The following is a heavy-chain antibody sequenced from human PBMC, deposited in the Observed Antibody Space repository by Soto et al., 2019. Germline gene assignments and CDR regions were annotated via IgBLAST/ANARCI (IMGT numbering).Heavy chain of an antibody. CDR1: GFTFSSYA. V-gene: IGHV3-23*01. CDR2: ISGSGGST. J-gene: IGHJ3*02. Sequence: EVQLLESGGGLVQPGGSLRLSCAASGFTFSSYAMSWVRQAPGKGLEWVSAISGSGGSTYYADSVKGRFTISRDNSKNTLYLQMNSLRAEDTAVYYCAKSMPPSIVVVPAAMSGGRYDAFDIWGQGTMVTVSS. CDR3: AKSMPPSIVVVPAAMSGGRYDAFDI. D-gene: IGHD2-2*01.